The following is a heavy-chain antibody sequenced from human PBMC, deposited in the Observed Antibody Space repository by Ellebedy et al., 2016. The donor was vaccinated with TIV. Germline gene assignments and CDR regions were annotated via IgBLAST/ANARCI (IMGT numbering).Heavy chain of an antibody. CDR2: IYPGDSVT. CDR3: ARYDGYSLSGMDV. J-gene: IGHJ6*02. D-gene: IGHD5-18*01. Sequence: PGGSLRLSCKGSGYSFTNYWIGWVRQMPGKGLEWMGSIYPGDSVTRYSPSFQGQVTISADKSISTAYLQWSSLKASDTAMYYCARYDGYSLSGMDVWGQGTTVTVSS. CDR1: GYSFTNYW. V-gene: IGHV5-51*01.